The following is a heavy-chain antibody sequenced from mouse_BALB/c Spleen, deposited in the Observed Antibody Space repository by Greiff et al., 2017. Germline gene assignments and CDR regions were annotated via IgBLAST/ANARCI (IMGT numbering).Heavy chain of an antibody. V-gene: IGHV5-4*02. D-gene: IGHD4-1*02. CDR3: AKSATGTRYAY. J-gene: IGHJ3*01. CDR2: ISDGGSYT. CDR1: GFTFSDYY. Sequence: EVQGVESGGGLVKPGGSLKLSCAASGFTFSDYYMYWVRQTPEKRLEWVATISDGGSYTYYPDSVKGRFTISRDNAKNNLYLQMSSLKSEDTAMYYCAKSATGTRYAYWGQGTLVTVSA.